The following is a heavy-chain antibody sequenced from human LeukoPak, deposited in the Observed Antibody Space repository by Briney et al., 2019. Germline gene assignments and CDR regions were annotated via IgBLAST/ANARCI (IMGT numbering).Heavy chain of an antibody. CDR1: GGSISSYY. CDR3: ARYTAPPLYDIVVVPAATSRYYYGMDV. Sequence: SETLSLTCTVSGGSISSYYWSWIRQPPGKGLEWIGYIYYSGSTNYNPSLKSRVTISVDTSKNQFSLKLSSVPAADTAVYYCARYTAPPLYDIVVVPAATSRYYYGMDVWGQGTTVTVSS. V-gene: IGHV4-59*08. CDR2: IYYSGST. D-gene: IGHD2-2*01. J-gene: IGHJ6*02.